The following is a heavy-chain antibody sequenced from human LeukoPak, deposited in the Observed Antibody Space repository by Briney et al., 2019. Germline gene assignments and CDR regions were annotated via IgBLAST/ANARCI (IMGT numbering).Heavy chain of an antibody. CDR2: IYYSGST. Sequence: SETLSLTCTVSGGSISSYYWSWIRQPPGKGLEWLGYIYYSGSTNYNPSLKSRVTISVDTSKNQFSLKLSSVTAADTAVYYCARDRTYYDFWSGYHHDAFDIWGQGTMVTVSS. D-gene: IGHD3-3*01. J-gene: IGHJ3*02. CDR1: GGSISSYY. CDR3: ARDRTYYDFWSGYHHDAFDI. V-gene: IGHV4-59*01.